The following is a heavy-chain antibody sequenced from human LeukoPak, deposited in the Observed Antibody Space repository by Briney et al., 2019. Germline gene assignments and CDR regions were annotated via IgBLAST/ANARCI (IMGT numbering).Heavy chain of an antibody. CDR1: GFTFSSYS. CDR3: ARGDSSGNTDY. Sequence: GGSLRLSCAASGFTFSSYSMNWVRQAPGKGLEWVSYISIRSTYIYYADSVKGRFTISRDNAKNSLYLQMNSLRAEDTAVYCCARGDSSGNTDYWGQGTLVTVSS. D-gene: IGHD3-22*01. CDR2: ISIRSTYI. J-gene: IGHJ4*02. V-gene: IGHV3-21*01.